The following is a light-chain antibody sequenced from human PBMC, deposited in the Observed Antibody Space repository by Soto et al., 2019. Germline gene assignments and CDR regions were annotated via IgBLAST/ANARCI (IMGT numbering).Light chain of an antibody. CDR1: SSNIGNNY. Sequence: QSALTQPPSVSAAPGQKVTISCSGSSSNIGNNYVSWYQQLPGTAPKLLIYDNNKRPSGIPDRFSGSKSGTSATLGITGLQTGDEADYYCGTCDSSLSAKVFGGGTNLTVL. CDR2: DNN. J-gene: IGLJ2*01. V-gene: IGLV1-51*01. CDR3: GTCDSSLSAKV.